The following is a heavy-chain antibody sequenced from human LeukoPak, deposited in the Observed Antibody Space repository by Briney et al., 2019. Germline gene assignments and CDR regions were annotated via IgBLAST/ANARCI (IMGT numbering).Heavy chain of an antibody. Sequence: GESLKISCEGSGYSFTNYWIGWVRQMPGKGLEWMGIIYPGDSDTRYSPSFQGQVTISADKSISAAYLQWSSLKASDTAMYYCARLPTSSSLSYFQHWGQGTLVTVSS. J-gene: IGHJ1*01. CDR2: IYPGDSDT. V-gene: IGHV5-51*01. D-gene: IGHD6-13*01. CDR1: GYSFTNYW. CDR3: ARLPTSSSLSYFQH.